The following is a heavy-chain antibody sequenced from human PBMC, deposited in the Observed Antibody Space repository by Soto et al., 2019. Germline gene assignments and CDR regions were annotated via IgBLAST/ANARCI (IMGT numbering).Heavy chain of an antibody. CDR2: IADSETT. D-gene: IGHD3-10*01. CDR3: ARVDYYGAGTYLFDY. Sequence: SETLSLTCTVSGASMGRYYWSWIRQSPGKGLEYIGYIADSETTNYSPSLRSRVTISLEASKSQFSLKLSSVTAADTAVYYCARVDYYGAGTYLFDYWGPGTLVTVSS. V-gene: IGHV4-59*01. CDR1: GASMGRYY. J-gene: IGHJ4*02.